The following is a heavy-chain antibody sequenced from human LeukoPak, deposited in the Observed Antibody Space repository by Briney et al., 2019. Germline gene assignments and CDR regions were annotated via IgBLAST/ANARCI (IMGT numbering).Heavy chain of an antibody. Sequence: GGSLRLSCAGSGFTFSSYGMHWVRQAPGKGLEWVAVISYDGSNKYYADSVKGRFTISRDNSKNTLYLQMNSLRAEDTAVYYCAKVPSGSYYNWFDPWGQGTLVAVSS. CDR1: GFTFSSYG. CDR3: AKVPSGSYYNWFDP. J-gene: IGHJ5*02. V-gene: IGHV3-30*18. D-gene: IGHD1-26*01. CDR2: ISYDGSNK.